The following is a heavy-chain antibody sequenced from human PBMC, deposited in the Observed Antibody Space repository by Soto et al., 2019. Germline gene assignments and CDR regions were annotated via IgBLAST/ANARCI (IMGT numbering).Heavy chain of an antibody. CDR3: AKWSGSWFNDAFDI. CDR2: ITGCGAST. Sequence: GGSLRLSCATSGFTFNSYAMSWVRQAPGNALEWVSAITGCGASTYYADSVKGRFTISRDNSKNTVYLQICRLRAEDTALYYCAKWSGSWFNDAFDIWVQGTMVSGS. J-gene: IGHJ3*02. CDR1: GFTFNSYA. V-gene: IGHV3-23*01. D-gene: IGHD6-13*01.